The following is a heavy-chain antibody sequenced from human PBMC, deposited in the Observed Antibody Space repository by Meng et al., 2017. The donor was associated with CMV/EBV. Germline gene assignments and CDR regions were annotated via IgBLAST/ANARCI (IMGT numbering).Heavy chain of an antibody. V-gene: IGHV3-21*01. CDR1: GFTFSSYS. CDR3: ARDPDYDFWSGYSPLDY. CDR2: ISSSSSYI. Sequence: GESLKISCAASGFTFSSYSMNWVRQAPGKGLEWVSSISSSSSYIYYADSVKGRFTISRDNAKNSLYLQMNSLRAEDTAVYYCARDPDYDFWSGYSPLDYWGQGTLVTVS. D-gene: IGHD3-3*01. J-gene: IGHJ4*02.